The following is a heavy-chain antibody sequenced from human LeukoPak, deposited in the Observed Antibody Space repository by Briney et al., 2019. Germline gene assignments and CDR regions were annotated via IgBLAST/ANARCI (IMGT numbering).Heavy chain of an antibody. J-gene: IGHJ1*01. CDR2: ISYSGST. CDR3: ARVERGYSNYAEYFQH. Sequence: SETLSLTCTVSGGSISSYYWSWIRQPPGKGLEWIGYISYSGSTNYNPSLKSRVTISVDTSKNQFSLKLTSVTAADTAVYYCARVERGYSNYAEYFQHWGQGTLVTVSS. V-gene: IGHV4-59*01. D-gene: IGHD3-22*01. CDR1: GGSISSYY.